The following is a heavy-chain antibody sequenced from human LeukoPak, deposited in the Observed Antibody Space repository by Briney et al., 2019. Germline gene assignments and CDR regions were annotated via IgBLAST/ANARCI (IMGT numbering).Heavy chain of an antibody. D-gene: IGHD6-19*01. Sequence: PSETLSLTCTVSGDSISKYHWSWIRQPPGKALEWIGYIYYSGSTTYNPSLRSRVTISIDTSKNQFSLKLSSVTAADTAVYYCARPAVAASGDYYYMDVWGQGTTVTVSS. CDR2: IYYSGST. V-gene: IGHV4-59*08. CDR3: ARPAVAASGDYYYMDV. CDR1: GDSISKYH. J-gene: IGHJ6*03.